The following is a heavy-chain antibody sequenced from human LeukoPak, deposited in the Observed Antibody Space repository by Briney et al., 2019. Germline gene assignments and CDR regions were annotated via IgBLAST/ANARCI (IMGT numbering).Heavy chain of an antibody. CDR3: ARGKREAYYFDY. V-gene: IGHV4-39*01. D-gene: IGHD1-26*01. Sequence: PSETLSLTCTVSGGSISSSCYCWGWIREPPGRGLEWIGSIFFSGSTYYNPSHKSRVTKSVDTSKNQLSLKLSSVTAADTAVYYYARGKREAYYFDYWRQGTLVTVSS. J-gene: IGHJ4*02. CDR2: IFFSGST. CDR1: GGSISSSCYC.